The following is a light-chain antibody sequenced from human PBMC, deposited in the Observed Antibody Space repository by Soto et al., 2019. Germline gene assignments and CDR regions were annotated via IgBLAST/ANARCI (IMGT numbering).Light chain of an antibody. CDR1: QSVSSGY. V-gene: IGKV3-20*01. CDR2: DAS. Sequence: EIVFTPSQGTLALSPWEGCALSSSAIQSVSSGYLAWYQQKPGQAPRLLIYDASSRATGIPDRFSGSGSGTDFTLTISRLEPEDFAVYYCQQYGSSPPWTFGQGTKVDIK. J-gene: IGKJ1*01. CDR3: QQYGSSPPWT.